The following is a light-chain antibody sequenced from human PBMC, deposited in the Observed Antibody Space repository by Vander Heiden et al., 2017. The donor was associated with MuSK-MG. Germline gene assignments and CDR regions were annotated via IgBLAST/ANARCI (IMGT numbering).Light chain of an antibody. CDR1: ETIKSY. V-gene: IGKV1-39*01. J-gene: IGKJ2*01. CDR3: QQGYSTPPT. Sequence: DVQMTQTPSSLSASIGDSVTITCRASETIKSYLNWYQQKPGKAPKLLIYSASTLESGAPSRFSGSGSGTHFTLTISGLQPDDFATYTCQQGYSTPPTFGQGT. CDR2: SAS.